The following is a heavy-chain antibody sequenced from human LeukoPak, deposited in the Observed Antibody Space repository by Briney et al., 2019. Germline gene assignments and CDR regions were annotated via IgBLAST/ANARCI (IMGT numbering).Heavy chain of an antibody. Sequence: GGSLRLSCAASGFTFSSYWMSWVRQAPGKGLEWVSAISGSGGSTYYADSVKGRFTISRDNSKNTLYLQMNSLRAEDTAVYYCARDSGYSSSWAFDYWGQGTLVTVSS. V-gene: IGHV3-23*01. CDR3: ARDSGYSSSWAFDY. CDR2: ISGSGGST. CDR1: GFTFSSYW. J-gene: IGHJ4*02. D-gene: IGHD6-13*01.